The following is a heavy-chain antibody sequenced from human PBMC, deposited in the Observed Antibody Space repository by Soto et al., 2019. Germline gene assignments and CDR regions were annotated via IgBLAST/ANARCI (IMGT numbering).Heavy chain of an antibody. CDR2: IRSKANSYAT. V-gene: IGHV3-73*02. Sequence: EVQLVESGGGLVQPGGSLKLSCAASGFTFSGSAMHWVRLASGKGLEWVGRIRSKANSYATAYAASVKGRFTISRDDSKNTAYLQMNSLKTEDTAVYSCTRPGYCSSTSCYTDDYWGQGTLVTVSS. D-gene: IGHD2-2*02. J-gene: IGHJ4*02. CDR3: TRPGYCSSTSCYTDDY. CDR1: GFTFSGSA.